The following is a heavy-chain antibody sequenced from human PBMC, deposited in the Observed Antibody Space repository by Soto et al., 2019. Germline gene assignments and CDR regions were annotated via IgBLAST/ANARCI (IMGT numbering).Heavy chain of an antibody. V-gene: IGHV4-31*03. J-gene: IGHJ4*02. Sequence: PSETLSLTCTVSGGSISSGGYYWSWIRQHPGKGLEWIGYIYYSGSTYYNPSLKSRVTISVDTSKNQFSLKLSSVTAADTAVYYCARDGVDYGVDYWGQGTLVTVSP. CDR3: ARDGVDYGVDY. CDR2: IYYSGST. CDR1: GGSISSGGYY. D-gene: IGHD4-17*01.